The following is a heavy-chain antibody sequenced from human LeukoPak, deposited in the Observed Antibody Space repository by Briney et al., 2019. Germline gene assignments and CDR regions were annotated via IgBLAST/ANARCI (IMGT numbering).Heavy chain of an antibody. CDR3: ASGYAGVLLVAEAFDH. J-gene: IGHJ5*02. V-gene: IGHV4-39*01. Sequence: PSETLSLTCTVSGDSIDSSNYYWAWIRQPPGKGLEWIATIHYSGTTFYNMSVKSRVAISIDSSKNQFSLKLSSVSASDTAVYFCASGYAGVLLVAEAFDHWGQGTLVTVSS. D-gene: IGHD2-2*01. CDR1: GDSIDSSNYY. CDR2: IHYSGTT.